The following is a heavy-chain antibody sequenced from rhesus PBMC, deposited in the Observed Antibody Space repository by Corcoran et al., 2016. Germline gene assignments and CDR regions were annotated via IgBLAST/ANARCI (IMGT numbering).Heavy chain of an antibody. CDR2: IYLRGSR. Sequence: QVQLQESGPGLVKPSETLSLTCAVSGYSISSGYGWSWIRQPPGKGLVWIWYIYLRGSRYNTPCCKRRVNISIDTSKNQFSLKLSYVTAADTAVYYCARVDSSGGSLGGQGVLVTVSS. CDR3: ARVDSSGGSL. J-gene: IGHJ4*01. D-gene: IGHD6S26*01. V-gene: IGHV4-127*01. CDR1: GYSISSGYG.